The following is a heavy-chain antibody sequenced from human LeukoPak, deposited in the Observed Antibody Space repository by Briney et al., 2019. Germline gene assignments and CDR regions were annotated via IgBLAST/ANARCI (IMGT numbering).Heavy chain of an antibody. Sequence: SETLSLTCAVSGGSINSDYYWSCIRQPPGKGLEGSGYIYYSRSTSYNPSLNSRVTTSEETSNNQFSLILSSVTAADTAVYCCARGEGHDYGYSFDYWGQGTLVTVSS. D-gene: IGHD2-2*03. CDR3: ARGEGHDYGYSFDY. CDR1: GGSINSDYY. CDR2: IYYSRST. V-gene: IGHV4-30-4*01. J-gene: IGHJ4*02.